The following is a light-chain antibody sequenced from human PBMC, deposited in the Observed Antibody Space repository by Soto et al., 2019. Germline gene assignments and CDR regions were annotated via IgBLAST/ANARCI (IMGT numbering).Light chain of an antibody. CDR3: MQGTHWPYT. CDR1: QSPVYVNGDTY. J-gene: IGKJ2*01. Sequence: DVVMPQSPLSLPVTLGQPASISCRSSQSPVYVNGDTYLDWFQHRPGQSPRRLIYKVSNRDSGVPDRFSGSGSGPDFTLKISRVEAEDVGVYYCMQGTHWPYTFGQGTKLEIK. V-gene: IGKV2-30*01. CDR2: KVS.